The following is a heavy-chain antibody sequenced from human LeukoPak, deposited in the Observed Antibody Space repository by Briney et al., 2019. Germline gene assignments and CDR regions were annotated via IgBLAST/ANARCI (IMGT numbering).Heavy chain of an antibody. CDR1: GGSISSYY. CDR2: IYYSGST. J-gene: IGHJ4*02. D-gene: IGHD3-22*01. Sequence: SETLSLTCTVSGGSISSYYWSWIRQTPGKGLEWIGDIYYSGSTNYNPSLKSRVTISVDTSKNQFSLKLSSVTAADTAVYYCARNYYDRSDYYSSFDYWGQGTPVTVSS. V-gene: IGHV4-59*01. CDR3: ARNYYDRSDYYSSFDY.